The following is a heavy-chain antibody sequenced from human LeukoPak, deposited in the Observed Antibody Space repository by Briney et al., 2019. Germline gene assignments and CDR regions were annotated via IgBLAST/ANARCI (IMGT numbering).Heavy chain of an antibody. CDR1: GGSISSYY. J-gene: IGHJ6*03. V-gene: IGHV4-59*08. Sequence: SETLSLTCTVSGGSISSYYWSWIRQPPGKGLEWIGSIYHSGGTYYNPSLKSRVTISVDTFKNQFSLKLNSVTAVDTAVYYCARVNIFYYYYMDVWGKGTTVTVSS. CDR2: IYHSGGT. CDR3: ARVNIFYYYYMDV.